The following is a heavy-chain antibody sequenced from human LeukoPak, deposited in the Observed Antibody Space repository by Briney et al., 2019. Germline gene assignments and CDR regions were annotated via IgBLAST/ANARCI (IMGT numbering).Heavy chain of an antibody. CDR2: ISSSGSII. Sequence: QPGGSLRLSCAASGFNFSSYWMHWVRQAPGKGLEWVSYISSSGSIIYYADSVKGRFTISRDNAKRSLFLQMNSLRVEDTAVYYCARTMWGFDYWGQGTLVTVSS. J-gene: IGHJ4*02. V-gene: IGHV3-48*03. D-gene: IGHD7-27*01. CDR3: ARTMWGFDY. CDR1: GFNFSSYW.